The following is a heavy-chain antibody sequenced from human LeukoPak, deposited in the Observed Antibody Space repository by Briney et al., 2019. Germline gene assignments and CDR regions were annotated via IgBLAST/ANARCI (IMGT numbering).Heavy chain of an antibody. D-gene: IGHD3-22*01. CDR1: GYTFTGYY. Sequence: ASVKVSCKASGYTFTGYYMHWVRQAPGQGLEWMGWINPNSGGTNYAQKFQGRVTMTRDMSTSTVYMELSSLRSEDTAVYYCARLTSSGYWDRFDPWGQGTLVTVSS. V-gene: IGHV1-2*02. CDR2: INPNSGGT. CDR3: ARLTSSGYWDRFDP. J-gene: IGHJ5*02.